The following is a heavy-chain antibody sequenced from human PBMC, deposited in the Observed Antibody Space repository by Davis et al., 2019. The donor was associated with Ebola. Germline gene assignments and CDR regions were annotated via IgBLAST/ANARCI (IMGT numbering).Heavy chain of an antibody. CDR1: GYTFTSYG. Sequence: ASVKVSCKASGYTFTSYGISWVRQAPGQGLEWMGWISAYNGNTNYAQKLQGRVTMTTDTSTSTAYMELRSLRSDDTAVYYCARDREMAVASTGGYWGQGTLVTVSS. CDR3: ARDREMAVASTGGY. D-gene: IGHD6-19*01. CDR2: ISAYNGNT. J-gene: IGHJ4*02. V-gene: IGHV1-18*01.